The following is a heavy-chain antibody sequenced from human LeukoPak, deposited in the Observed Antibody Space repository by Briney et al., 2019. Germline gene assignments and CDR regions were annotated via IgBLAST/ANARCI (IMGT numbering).Heavy chain of an antibody. CDR1: RFTFSEYA. CDR3: ARVFLERLTSGYFDN. J-gene: IGHJ4*02. Sequence: GGSLRLSCAASRFTFSEYAMHWVRQAPGKGLEWVAVISYDGRQKYYGGSVKGRFTISRDNPKNTLYLQMNSLRDDDTAVYYCARVFLERLTSGYFDNWGQGTLVTVSS. CDR2: ISYDGRQK. D-gene: IGHD3-3*01. V-gene: IGHV3-30-3*01.